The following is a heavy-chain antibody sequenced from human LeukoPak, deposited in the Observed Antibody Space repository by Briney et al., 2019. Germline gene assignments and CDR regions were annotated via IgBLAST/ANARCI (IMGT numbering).Heavy chain of an antibody. Sequence: ASVKVSCKASGYTFTGYYMHWVRQAPGQGLEWMGWINPNSGGTNYAQKFQGRVTMTRDTSISTASMELSRLRSDDTAVYYCARDPPYCSSTSCYKVRGIKNLTFDPWGQGTLVTVSS. V-gene: IGHV1-2*02. CDR3: ARDPPYCSSTSCYKVRGIKNLTFDP. CDR2: INPNSGGT. CDR1: GYTFTGYY. J-gene: IGHJ5*02. D-gene: IGHD2-2*02.